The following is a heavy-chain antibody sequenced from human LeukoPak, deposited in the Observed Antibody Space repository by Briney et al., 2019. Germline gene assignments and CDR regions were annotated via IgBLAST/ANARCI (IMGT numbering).Heavy chain of an antibody. CDR3: AKTSLSDASGHYYYMDV. CDR1: GFTVSINY. D-gene: IGHD3-3*01. CDR2: IYSGDTT. Sequence: GGSLRLSCAAYGFTVSINYMSWVRQAPGKGLEWVSVIYSGDTTYYADAVKGRFTISRDNSQNTVSLQVNDLRTEDTALYYCAKTSLSDASGHYYYMDVWGKGTTVTVSS. J-gene: IGHJ6*03. V-gene: IGHV3-53*05.